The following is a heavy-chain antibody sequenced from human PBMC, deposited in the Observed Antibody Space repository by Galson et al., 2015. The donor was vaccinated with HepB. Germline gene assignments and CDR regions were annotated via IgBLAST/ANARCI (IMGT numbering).Heavy chain of an antibody. CDR2: ISWNSGSI. J-gene: IGHJ6*02. V-gene: IGHV3-9*01. Sequence: SLRLSCAASGFTFDDYAMHWVRQAPGKGLEWVSGISWNSGSIGYADSVKGRFTISRDNAKNSLYLQMNSLRAEDTALYYCAKDMVAPSWYYGMDVWGQGTTVTVSS. CDR1: GFTFDDYA. CDR3: AKDMVAPSWYYGMDV. D-gene: IGHD6-13*01.